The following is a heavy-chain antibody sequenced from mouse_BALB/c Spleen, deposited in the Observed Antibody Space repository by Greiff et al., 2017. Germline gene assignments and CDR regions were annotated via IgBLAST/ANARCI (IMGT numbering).Heavy chain of an antibody. Sequence: QVQLQQSGAELAKPGASVKMSCKASGYTFTSYWMHWVKQRPGQGLEWIGYINPSTGYTEYNQKFKDKATLTADKSSSTAYMQLSSLTSEDSAVYYCARSTYGYDRAWFAYWGQGTLVTVSA. J-gene: IGHJ3*01. CDR1: GYTFTSYW. V-gene: IGHV1-7*01. D-gene: IGHD2-2*01. CDR2: INPSTGYT. CDR3: ARSTYGYDRAWFAY.